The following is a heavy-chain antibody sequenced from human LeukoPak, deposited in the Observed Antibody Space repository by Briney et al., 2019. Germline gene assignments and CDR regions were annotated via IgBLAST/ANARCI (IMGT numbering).Heavy chain of an antibody. CDR3: ARLFTSGWYNWFDP. D-gene: IGHD6-19*01. V-gene: IGHV3-21*01. Sequence: GGSLRLSCAASGFIFSSYSMNWVRQAPGKGLEWVSSISTSSSYIYYADSVKGRFTISRDNANNSLYLQMNSLSAEDTAVYYCARLFTSGWYNWFDPWGQGTLVTVPS. J-gene: IGHJ5*02. CDR2: ISTSSSYI. CDR1: GFIFSSYS.